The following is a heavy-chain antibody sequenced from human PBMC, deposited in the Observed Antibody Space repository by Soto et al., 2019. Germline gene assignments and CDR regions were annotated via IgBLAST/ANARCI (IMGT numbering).Heavy chain of an antibody. Sequence: EVQLVESGGGLVKPGGSLRLSCAASGFTFSNAWMSWVRQAPGKGLEWVGRIKSKTDGGTTDYAAPVKGRFTISREDSKNKLYLQRNSLKTEDTAVYYCTAGLWFGELLAAYWGQGTLVTVSS. J-gene: IGHJ4*02. V-gene: IGHV3-15*01. D-gene: IGHD3-10*01. CDR1: GFTFSNAW. CDR3: TAGLWFGELLAAY. CDR2: IKSKTDGGTT.